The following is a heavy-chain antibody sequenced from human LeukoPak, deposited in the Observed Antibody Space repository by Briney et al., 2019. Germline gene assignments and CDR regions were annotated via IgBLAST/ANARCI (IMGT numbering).Heavy chain of an antibody. D-gene: IGHD2-15*01. V-gene: IGHV3-20*04. Sequence: GRSLRLSCAASGFTFDDYGMSWVRQAPGKGLEWVSGINWNGGSTGYADSVKGRFTISRDNAKNSLYLQMNSLRAEDTAIYYCAKNGDRGAYCTGGTCYLYFYYYMDVWGKGTTVTI. CDR1: GFTFDDYG. J-gene: IGHJ6*03. CDR2: INWNGGST. CDR3: AKNGDRGAYCTGGTCYLYFYYYMDV.